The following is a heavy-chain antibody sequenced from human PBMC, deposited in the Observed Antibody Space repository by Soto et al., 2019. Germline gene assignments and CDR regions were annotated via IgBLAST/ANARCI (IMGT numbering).Heavy chain of an antibody. V-gene: IGHV4-34*01. CDR3: ARGLKLPVAISYYYYYYYMDV. D-gene: IGHD2-2*01. CDR2: INHSGST. J-gene: IGHJ6*03. Sequence: QVQLQQWGAGLLKPSETLSLTCAVYGGSFSGYYWSWIRQPPGKGLEWIGEINHSGSTNYNPSLKSRVTISVDTSKNQFSLKLSSVTAADTAVYYCARGLKLPVAISYYYYYYYMDVWGKGTTVTVSS. CDR1: GGSFSGYY.